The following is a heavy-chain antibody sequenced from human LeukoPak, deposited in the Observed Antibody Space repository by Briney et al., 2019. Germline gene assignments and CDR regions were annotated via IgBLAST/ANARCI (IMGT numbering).Heavy chain of an antibody. V-gene: IGHV4-4*07. CDR2: IYGSGTI. J-gene: IGHJ4*02. CDR3: ARLDTATVFDY. D-gene: IGHD5-18*01. Sequence: SETLSLTCTVSGGSISRSYWSWMRQPAGKGPEWIGRIYGSGTITYNPSLESRVTISVDTSKNQFSLKLSSVTAADTAVYYCARLDTATVFDYWGQGTLVTVSS. CDR1: GGSISRSY.